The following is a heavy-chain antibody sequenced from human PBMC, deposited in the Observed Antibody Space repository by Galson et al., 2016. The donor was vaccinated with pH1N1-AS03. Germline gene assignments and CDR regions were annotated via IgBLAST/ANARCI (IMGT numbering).Heavy chain of an antibody. V-gene: IGHV4-59*08. CDR2: IYHSGST. D-gene: IGHD5-24*01. CDR3: ARPRRDGYNFDAFDI. Sequence: LSLTCTVSGGSINSHYWSWIRQPPGKGLEWIGSIYHSGSTYYNPSLKSRVTISVDTSKNQLSLKLSSVTAADAAVYYCARPRRDGYNFDAFDIWGQGTMVTVSS. CDR1: GGSINSHY. J-gene: IGHJ3*02.